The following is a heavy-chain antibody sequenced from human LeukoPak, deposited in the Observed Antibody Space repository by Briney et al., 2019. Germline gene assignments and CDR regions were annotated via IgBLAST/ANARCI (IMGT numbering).Heavy chain of an antibody. V-gene: IGHV3-53*01. CDR3: ARGIRYFDWLLLDY. Sequence: GGSLRLSCAASGFTVSSNYMSWVRQAPGKGLEWVSVIYSGGSTYYADSVKGRFTISRDNSKNTLYLQVNSLRAEDTAVYYCARGIRYFDWLLLDYWGQGTLVTVSS. J-gene: IGHJ4*02. CDR2: IYSGGST. CDR1: GFTVSSNY. D-gene: IGHD3-9*01.